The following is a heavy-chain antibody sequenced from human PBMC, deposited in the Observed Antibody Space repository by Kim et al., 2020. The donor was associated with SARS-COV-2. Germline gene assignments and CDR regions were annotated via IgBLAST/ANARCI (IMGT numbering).Heavy chain of an antibody. CDR3: ARSQGITVAGATGPFD. CDR2: ISGGDVNK. D-gene: IGHD6-19*01. Sequence: GGSLRLSCAVSGFNFRTHAMNWVRQPPGRGLEWVSTISGGDVNKYYADSVRGRFTISRDNFENILYLQMESLRAEDTAAYYCARSQGITVAGATGPFD. J-gene: IGHJ4*01. V-gene: IGHV3-23*01. CDR1: GFNFRTHA.